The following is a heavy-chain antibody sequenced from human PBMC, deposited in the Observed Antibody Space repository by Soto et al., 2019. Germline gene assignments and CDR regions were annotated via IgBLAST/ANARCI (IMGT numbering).Heavy chain of an antibody. CDR1: GYTFTGYY. CDR3: ARSISSPARGTDYGMAV. CDR2: INPNNGAT. J-gene: IGHJ6*01. D-gene: IGHD3-3*02. Sequence: QVQLVQSGAEVKKPGASVKVSCKASGYTFTGYYMHWVRQAPGQGLEWMGWINPNNGATNYAQKFQGWVTMTRDTSISTACMGLSRLTSDDTAVYYCARSISSPARGTDYGMAVWGQGTTVPVSS. V-gene: IGHV1-2*04.